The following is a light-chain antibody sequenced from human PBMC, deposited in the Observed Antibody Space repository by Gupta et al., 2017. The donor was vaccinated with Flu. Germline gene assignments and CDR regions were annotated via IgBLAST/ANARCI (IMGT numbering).Light chain of an antibody. CDR2: END. J-gene: IGLJ3*02. CDR1: SSNFATAY. V-gene: IGLV1-51*02. Sequence: QSVLTQPPSLSSAPGQRVTISCSGASSNFATAYVTGYQQVPATVPKVLIFENDRRHAVFPDRFSGSMSGTSATVDTTGLQTGEEADYYCATGDSSMTGAVFGGGTKLTVL. CDR3: ATGDSSMTGAV.